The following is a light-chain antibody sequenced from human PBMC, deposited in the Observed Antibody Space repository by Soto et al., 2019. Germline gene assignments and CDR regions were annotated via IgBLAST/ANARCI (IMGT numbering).Light chain of an antibody. V-gene: IGLV1-40*01. CDR3: QSYDSSLSGFVV. CDR1: SSNIGAGYD. CDR2: GNS. Sequence: QSVLTQPPSVSGAPGQRVTISCTGSSSNIGAGYDVHWYQQLPGTAPKLLIYGNSNRPSGVPDRFSGSKSGTSASLAITGLQAEDEADYSCQSYDSSLSGFVVFGGGTQLNVL. J-gene: IGLJ2*01.